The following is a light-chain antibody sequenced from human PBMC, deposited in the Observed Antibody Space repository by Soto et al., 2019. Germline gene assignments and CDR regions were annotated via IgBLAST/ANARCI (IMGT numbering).Light chain of an antibody. CDR2: DDS. Sequence: SSEMTQPPAVSMAPGQTARLTRGRNNTGSKSVHWYQQKPGQAPVLVVYDDSDRPSGIPERFSGSNSGNTATLTISRVVAGDEAGYYCQVWDISSAHPCVFGTGTKATVL. CDR1: NTGSKS. CDR3: QVWDISSAHPCV. V-gene: IGLV3-21*02. J-gene: IGLJ1*01.